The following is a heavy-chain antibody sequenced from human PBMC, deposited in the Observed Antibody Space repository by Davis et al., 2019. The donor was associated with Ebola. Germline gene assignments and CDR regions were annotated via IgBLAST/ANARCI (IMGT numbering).Heavy chain of an antibody. CDR3: ARDPDILNLPPGNAYDI. V-gene: IGHV1-2*02. J-gene: IGHJ3*02. CDR2: INPKNGDT. D-gene: IGHD5-12*01. Sequence: ASVQVSCKASGYTFTSFYVHWVRQAPGQGLEFMGWINPKNGDTNSAQKFQGRVTMSRDTSITTTYMELSRLTSDDTAVYYCARDPDILNLPPGNAYDIWGQGTMVTVSS. CDR1: GYTFTSFY.